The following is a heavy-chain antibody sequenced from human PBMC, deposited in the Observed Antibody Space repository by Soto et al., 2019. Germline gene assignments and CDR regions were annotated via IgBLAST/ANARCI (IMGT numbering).Heavy chain of an antibody. J-gene: IGHJ4*02. CDR1: GDSISTFY. V-gene: IGHV4-59*01. CDR2: IHYSGST. D-gene: IGHD3-3*01. CDR3: ARVRSNLFDY. Sequence: NPSETLSLTCTVSGDSISTFYWSWIRQPPGKGLEWIGYIHYSGSTNYNPSLKSQVIISVDTSKNQFSLKLSSVTAADTAVCFCARVRSNLFDYWGQGTLVTVSS.